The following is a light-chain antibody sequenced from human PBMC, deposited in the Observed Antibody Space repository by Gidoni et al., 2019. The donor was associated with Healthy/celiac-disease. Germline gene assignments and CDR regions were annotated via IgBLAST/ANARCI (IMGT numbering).Light chain of an antibody. Sequence: EIVSTQSPATLSLSPGERATRSCRASQSVSSYLACYQQKPGQAPPLLIYDASNRATGIPARFSGSGAGTDFTLTISSLEPEDFAVYYCQQRSNWPPLTFGGGTKVEIK. V-gene: IGKV3-11*01. J-gene: IGKJ4*01. CDR2: DAS. CDR1: QSVSSY. CDR3: QQRSNWPPLT.